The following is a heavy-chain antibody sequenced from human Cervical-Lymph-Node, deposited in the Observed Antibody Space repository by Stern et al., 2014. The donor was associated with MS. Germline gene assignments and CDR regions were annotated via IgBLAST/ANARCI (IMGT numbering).Heavy chain of an antibody. CDR1: GFSLSTSGLG. CDR2: IDWDDQK. J-gene: IGHJ4*02. CDR3: AHRTAGPFDY. V-gene: IGHV2-5*02. Sequence: QVTLKESGPALVKHTQTLTLTCTFSGFSLSTSGLGVGWIRQPPGEALEWLAYIDWDDQKRYSPSLKSSLTITKDTSKNQVVLTLTNVDPVDTATYYCAHRTAGPFDYWGQGTLVTVSS.